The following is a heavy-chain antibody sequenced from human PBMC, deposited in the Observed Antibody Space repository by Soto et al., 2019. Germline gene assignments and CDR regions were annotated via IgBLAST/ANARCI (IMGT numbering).Heavy chain of an antibody. V-gene: IGHV4-34*01. J-gene: IGHJ4*02. CDR3: ARSRTMFGVVITLFDY. CDR1: DGSFRGYR. CDR2: INHSGST. D-gene: IGHD3-3*01. Sequence: SDTLANSCAECDGSFRGYRRSWKRKTPGKGLEWIGEINHSGSTNYNPSLKSRVTISVDTSKNQFSLKLSSVTAADTAVYYCARSRTMFGVVITLFDYCGQGTLVTVSS.